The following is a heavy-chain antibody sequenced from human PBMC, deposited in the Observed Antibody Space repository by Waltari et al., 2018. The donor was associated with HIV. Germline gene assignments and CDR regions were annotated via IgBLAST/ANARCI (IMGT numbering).Heavy chain of an antibody. CDR3: ARSHLRFLEWLHQYYFDY. CDR2: IYYSGST. J-gene: IGHJ4*02. CDR1: GGSISSSSYY. V-gene: IGHV4-39*07. D-gene: IGHD3-3*01. Sequence: QLQLQESGPGLVKPSETLSLTCTVSGGSISSSSYYWGWIRQPPGKGLEWIGSIYYSGSTYYNPSLKSRVTISVDTSKNQFSRKLSSVTAADTAVYYCARSHLRFLEWLHQYYFDYWGQGTLVTVSS.